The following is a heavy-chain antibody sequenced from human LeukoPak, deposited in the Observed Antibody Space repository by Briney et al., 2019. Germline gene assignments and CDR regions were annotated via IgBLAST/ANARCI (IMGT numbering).Heavy chain of an antibody. V-gene: IGHV4-4*09. CDR3: ARDPPMTTVTTGFDY. CDR2: IYTSGST. CDR1: GGSISSYY. J-gene: IGHJ4*02. D-gene: IGHD4-11*01. Sequence: SETLSLTCTVSGGSISSYYWSWIRQPPGKGLEWIGYIYTSGSTNYNTSLKSRVTISADTSKNQFSLKLSSVTAADTAVYYCARDPPMTTVTTGFDYWGQGTLVTVSS.